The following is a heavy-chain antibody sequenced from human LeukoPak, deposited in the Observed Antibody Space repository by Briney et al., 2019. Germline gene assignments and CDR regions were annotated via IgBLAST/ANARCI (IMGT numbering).Heavy chain of an antibody. D-gene: IGHD3-10*01. CDR2: IYPGDSDT. J-gene: IGHJ4*02. Sequence: GESLKISCKGSGYSFTSYWIGWVRQMPGKGLEWMGIIYPGDSDTRYSPSFQGQVTISADKSISTAYLQWSSLKASDTAMYYCARARSITMVRGVIIYYWGQGTLVTVSS. V-gene: IGHV5-51*01. CDR1: GYSFTSYW. CDR3: ARARSITMVRGVIIYY.